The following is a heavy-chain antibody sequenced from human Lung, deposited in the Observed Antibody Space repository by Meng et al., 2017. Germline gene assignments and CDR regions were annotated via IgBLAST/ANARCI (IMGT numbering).Heavy chain of an antibody. CDR1: GGSFSDYY. Sequence: QVPLQQWGAGLLKLSEPLSLPCVVSGGSFSDYYWSWIRQPPGKGLEWIGEINHSGSTNYNPSLESRATISVDTSQNNLSLKLSSVTAADSAVYYCARGPTTMAHDFDYWGQGTLVTVSS. CDR3: ARGPTTMAHDFDY. D-gene: IGHD4-11*01. CDR2: INHSGST. J-gene: IGHJ4*02. V-gene: IGHV4-34*01.